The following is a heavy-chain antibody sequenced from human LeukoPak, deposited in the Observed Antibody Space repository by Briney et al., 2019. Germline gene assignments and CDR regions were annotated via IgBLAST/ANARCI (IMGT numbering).Heavy chain of an antibody. V-gene: IGHV6-1*01. CDR3: AREGPSGRFDP. CDR1: GDSVSRNTAA. CDR2: TYYRSKRYN. D-gene: IGHD6-25*01. Sequence: SQTLSLTCAISGDSVSRNTAAWNWIRHSPSRGLEWLGRTYYRSKRYNDYAPSVKSRIVINPDTSKNQFSLQLNSVIPEDTAVYYCAREGPSGRFDPWGQGTLVTVSS. J-gene: IGHJ5*02.